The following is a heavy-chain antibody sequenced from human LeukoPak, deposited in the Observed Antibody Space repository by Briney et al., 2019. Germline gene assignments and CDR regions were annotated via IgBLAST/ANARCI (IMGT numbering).Heavy chain of an antibody. Sequence: PSETLSLTCTVSGASNSSYYWSWIRQTPRNGLEWIGSIYNGGNINYKPSLKSRVTISMDTSKSHFSLSLTSVTAADTAVYFCARASDIAVTGFDCWGQGLLVTVSS. CDR1: GASNSSYY. J-gene: IGHJ4*02. CDR2: IYNGGNI. CDR3: ARASDIAVTGFDC. D-gene: IGHD6-19*01. V-gene: IGHV4-59*01.